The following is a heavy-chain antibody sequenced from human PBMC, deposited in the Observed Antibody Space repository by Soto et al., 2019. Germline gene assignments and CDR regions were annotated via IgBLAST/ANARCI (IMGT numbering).Heavy chain of an antibody. J-gene: IGHJ6*03. D-gene: IGHD1-7*01. CDR1: GDSVSSNSAA. CDR2: TYYRSTRWYN. CDR3: AGTTSLQWYYMDV. V-gene: IGHV6-1*01. Sequence: PSQTLSLTCAISGDSVSSNSAAWNWIRQSPSRGLEWLGRTYYRSTRWYNDYAVSVKSRIAVNPDTSKNQFSLHLNSVTPEGTAVYYGAGTTSLQWYYMDVWDKGTTVTVSS.